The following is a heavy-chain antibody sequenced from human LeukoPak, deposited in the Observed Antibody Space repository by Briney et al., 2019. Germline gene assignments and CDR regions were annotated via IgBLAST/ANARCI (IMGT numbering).Heavy chain of an antibody. J-gene: IGHJ4*02. CDR1: GGSISSYY. CDR2: IYYTGST. V-gene: IGHV4-39*07. D-gene: IGHD5-18*01. CDR3: ARDTAIGPVLGFDQ. Sequence: PSETLSLTCTVSGGSISSYYWGWIRQPPGKGLEWIGSIYYTGSTRYNPPLKSRITMALDMSKRQISLKLTSVSAADTARYYCARDTAIGPVLGFDQWGQGALVTVSS.